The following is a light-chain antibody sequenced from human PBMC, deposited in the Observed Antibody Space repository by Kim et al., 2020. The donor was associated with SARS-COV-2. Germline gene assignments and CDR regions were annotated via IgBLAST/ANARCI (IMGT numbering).Light chain of an antibody. CDR2: YDS. J-gene: IGLJ3*02. Sequence: APGKTARITCGEHNIGSKSVHWYQQKPGQAPVLVIYYDSDRPSGIPERFSGSNSGNTATLTISRVEAGDEADYYCQVWDSSSDHWVFGGGTKLTVL. CDR1: NIGSKS. V-gene: IGLV3-21*04. CDR3: QVWDSSSDHWV.